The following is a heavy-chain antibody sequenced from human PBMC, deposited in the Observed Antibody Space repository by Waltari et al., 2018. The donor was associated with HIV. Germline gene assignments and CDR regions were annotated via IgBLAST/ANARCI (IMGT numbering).Heavy chain of an antibody. CDR2: IYWDGDK. J-gene: IGHJ2*01. D-gene: IGHD3-10*01. V-gene: IGHV2-5*02. Sequence: QSTLKESGPTVVKPKQTLTLTCTFSGFSLSVAAVGVGWVRQPPGKPLEWLALIYWDGDKRYSPALERRLSIAKDTASSQVVLTLTNLDPGDTASYFCARTLTTMVRGANWYFDLWGRGTLVTVSS. CDR1: GFSLSVAAVG. CDR3: ARTLTTMVRGANWYFDL.